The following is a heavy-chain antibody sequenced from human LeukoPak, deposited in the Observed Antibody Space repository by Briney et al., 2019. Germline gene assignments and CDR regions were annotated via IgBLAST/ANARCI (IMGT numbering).Heavy chain of an antibody. V-gene: IGHV4-31*03. D-gene: IGHD3-22*01. CDR1: GASFSSGDQY. J-gene: IGHJ4*02. CDR3: SRGLDSRKLGY. CDR2: IHPSGTL. Sequence: SETLSLTCTVSGASFSSGDQYWNWIRQSPGKGLEWIGSIHPSGTLYNNPSLESRVTMSMDTSKNQFSLNLNSVTAADTAVYFCSRGLDSRKLGYWGQGTLVTVSS.